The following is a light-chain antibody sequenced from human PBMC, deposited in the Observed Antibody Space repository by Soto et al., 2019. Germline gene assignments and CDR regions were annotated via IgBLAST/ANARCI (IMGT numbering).Light chain of an antibody. Sequence: EVVLTQSPATLSLSPGERATLSCRASQNVRTFLDWYQQKPGQAPRLLIYGASNRATGIPARFSGSGSGTDFTLTISSLEPEDFAVYYCQQYLTYSSLTFGGGTKVEIK. CDR3: QQYLTYSSLT. J-gene: IGKJ4*01. V-gene: IGKV3-11*01. CDR1: QNVRTF. CDR2: GAS.